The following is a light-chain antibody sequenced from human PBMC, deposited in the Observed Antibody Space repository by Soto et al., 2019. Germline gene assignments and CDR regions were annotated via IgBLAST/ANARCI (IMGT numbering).Light chain of an antibody. J-gene: IGKJ1*01. CDR1: QSISSW. CDR2: DAS. V-gene: IGKV1-5*01. CDR3: QQYNSYSWT. Sequence: EIKVSQSPSTLSASIGDRVTITCRASQSISSWLAWYQQKPGKAPKLLIYDASSLESGVPSRFSGSGSGTEFTLTISSLQPDDFATYYCQQYNSYSWTFAQGTKVAIK.